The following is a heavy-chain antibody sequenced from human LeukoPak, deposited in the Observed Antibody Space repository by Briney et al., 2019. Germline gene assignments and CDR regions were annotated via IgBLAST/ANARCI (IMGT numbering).Heavy chain of an antibody. J-gene: IGHJ4*02. D-gene: IGHD1-26*01. CDR1: GFTFSSFG. Sequence: AGGSLRLSCAASGFTFSSFGISWVRQAPGKGLVWVSRISPTGSTTSYADSVKGRFTISRDNAKNTLYVQMNSLRAEDTAVYYCARGGSGSSYLVHIWGQGTLVTVSS. V-gene: IGHV3-74*01. CDR3: ARGGSGSSYLVHI. CDR2: ISPTGSTT.